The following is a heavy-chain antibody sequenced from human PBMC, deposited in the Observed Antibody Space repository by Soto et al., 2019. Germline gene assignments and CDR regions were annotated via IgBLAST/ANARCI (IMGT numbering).Heavy chain of an antibody. CDR1: GFTFNTHW. CDR3: ARGGAMGVDY. D-gene: IGHD1-26*01. J-gene: IGHJ4*02. V-gene: IGHV3-74*01. CDR2: IYFDGITT. Sequence: GGTLRLSCTASGFTFNTHWIHWVRQAPGEGLVWVSRIYFDGITTNYADSVKGRLTDSRDNAKNTVYLHVTTLRDEDTAVYYCARGGAMGVDYWGQGVRGTVSS.